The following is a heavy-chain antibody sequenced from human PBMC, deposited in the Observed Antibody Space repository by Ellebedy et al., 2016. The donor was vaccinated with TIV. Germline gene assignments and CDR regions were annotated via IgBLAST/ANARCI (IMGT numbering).Heavy chain of an antibody. V-gene: IGHV3-11*01. CDR2: ISPGDTTF. D-gene: IGHD3-10*01. CDR1: GFSFSDYW. Sequence: GESLKISCAASGFSFSDYWMSWIRQAPGKGLEWVSYISPGDTTFYYADSVKGRFTISRDDAQKSVYLQMNSLRAEDTAIYYCVNYYGSGATRNWSDPWGQGSLVTVSS. CDR3: VNYYGSGATRNWSDP. J-gene: IGHJ5*02.